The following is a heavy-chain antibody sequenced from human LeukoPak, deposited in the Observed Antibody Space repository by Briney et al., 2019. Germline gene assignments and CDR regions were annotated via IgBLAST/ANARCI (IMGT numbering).Heavy chain of an antibody. CDR1: GGTFSSYA. CDR2: IIPIFGTA. CDR3: ARAQPGIAAAGYNWFDP. Sequence: SVKVSCKASGGTFSSYAISWVRQAPGQGPEWMGGIIPIFGTANYAQKFQGRVTITADKSTSTAYMELSSLRSEDTAVYYCARAQPGIAAAGYNWFDPWGQGTLVTVSS. J-gene: IGHJ5*02. V-gene: IGHV1-69*06. D-gene: IGHD6-13*01.